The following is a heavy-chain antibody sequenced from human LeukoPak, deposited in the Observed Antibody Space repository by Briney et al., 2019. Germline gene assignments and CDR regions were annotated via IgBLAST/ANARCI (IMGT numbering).Heavy chain of an antibody. CDR3: ARAGPNYYYYGLDV. V-gene: IGHV4-34*01. J-gene: IGHJ6*02. CDR1: GGSFSGYY. Sequence: PSETLSLTCAVYGGSFSGYYWSWIRQPPGKGLEWIGEINHSGSTNYNPSLKSRVTISVDTSKNQFSLKLSSVTAADTAVYYCARAGPNYYYYGLDVWGQGTTVTVSS. CDR2: INHSGST. D-gene: IGHD3-10*01.